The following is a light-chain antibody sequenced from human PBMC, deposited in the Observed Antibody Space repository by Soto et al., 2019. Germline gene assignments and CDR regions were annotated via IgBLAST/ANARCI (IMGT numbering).Light chain of an antibody. CDR1: QTISSW. Sequence: DIQMTQSPSTLSGSVGDRVTITCRASQTISSWLAWYQQKPGKAPKVLIYKASSLESGVPSRFNGSGSGTDFTLTISSLQPDDAGTYYCQQDSGYSWTFGQGTKVDIK. CDR2: KAS. J-gene: IGKJ1*01. CDR3: QQDSGYSWT. V-gene: IGKV1-5*03.